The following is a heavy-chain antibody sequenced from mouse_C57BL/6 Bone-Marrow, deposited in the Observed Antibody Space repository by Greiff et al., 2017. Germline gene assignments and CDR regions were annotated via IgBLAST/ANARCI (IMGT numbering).Heavy chain of an antibody. J-gene: IGHJ3*01. CDR3: AILYYDYPWFAY. CDR2: IWRGGST. D-gene: IGHD2-4*01. CDR1: GFSLTSYG. Sequence: VQGVESGPGLVQPSQSLSITCTVSGFSLTSYGVHWVRQSPGKGLEWLGVIWRGGSTDYNAAFMSRLSITKDNSKSQVFFKMNSLQADDTAIYYCAILYYDYPWFAYWGQGTLVTVSA. V-gene: IGHV2-5*01.